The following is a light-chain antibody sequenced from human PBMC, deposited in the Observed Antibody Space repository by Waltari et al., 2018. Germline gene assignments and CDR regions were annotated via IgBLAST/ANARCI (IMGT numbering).Light chain of an antibody. CDR2: EDT. J-gene: IGLJ3*02. Sequence: QSALTQPASVSGSPGQPITISCTGTSSDVGSYSLVSWYRQHPGEAPRVIIFEDTKRPSGVSNPFPGSKSGNTASLTISGLQAEDEADYYCCSYTLTNTWLFGGGTKLTVL. CDR3: CSYTLTNTWL. CDR1: SSDVGSYSL. V-gene: IGLV2-23*01.